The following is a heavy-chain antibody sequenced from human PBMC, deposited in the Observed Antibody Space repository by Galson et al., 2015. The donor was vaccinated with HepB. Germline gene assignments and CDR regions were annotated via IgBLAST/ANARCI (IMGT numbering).Heavy chain of an antibody. Sequence: SLRLSYAASGFTFSSYWMSWVRQAPGKGLEWVANIKQDGSEKYYVDSVKGRFAISRDNAKNSLYLQMNSLRAEDTAVYYCARREYYGSGSYYIFGDIVGDWYFDLWGRGTLVTVSS. D-gene: IGHD3-10*01. CDR2: IKQDGSEK. J-gene: IGHJ2*01. V-gene: IGHV3-7*03. CDR3: ARREYYGSGSYYIFGDIVGDWYFDL. CDR1: GFTFSSYW.